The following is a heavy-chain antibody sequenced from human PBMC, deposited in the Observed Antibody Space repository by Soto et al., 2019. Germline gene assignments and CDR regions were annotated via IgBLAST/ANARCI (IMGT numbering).Heavy chain of an antibody. CDR3: ARDQLEGNWFDL. D-gene: IGHD1-1*01. CDR1: GGSISSGGYY. Sequence: SETLSLTCTVSGGSISSGGYYWSWIRQHPGKGLEWIGYIYYSGSTLYNPSLKSRVTISVDKSKNQFSLKLTSVTAADTAVYYCARDQLEGNWFDLWGQGTLVTVSS. J-gene: IGHJ5*02. V-gene: IGHV4-31*03. CDR2: IYYSGST.